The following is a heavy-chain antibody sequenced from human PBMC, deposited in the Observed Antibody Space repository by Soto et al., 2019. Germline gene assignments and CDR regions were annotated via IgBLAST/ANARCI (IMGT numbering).Heavy chain of an antibody. J-gene: IGHJ4*02. CDR3: TRIGYYYYSSCFHNRGQDY. CDR1: GGTFSSYA. Sequence: QVQLVQSGAAVKKPGSSVKVSCKASGGTFSSYAISWVRQSPGQGLEWMGGLIPFFVTANYAQKFQGRVTTNGDEATSTAYMELSSLRSDATAVYYCTRIGYYYYSSCFHNRGQDYWGQGTLVTFSS. CDR2: LIPFFVTA. V-gene: IGHV1-69*12. D-gene: IGHD3-22*01.